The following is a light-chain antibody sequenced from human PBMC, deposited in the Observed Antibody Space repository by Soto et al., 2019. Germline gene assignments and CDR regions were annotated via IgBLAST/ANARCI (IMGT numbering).Light chain of an antibody. J-gene: IGKJ3*01. CDR2: GAS. CDR1: QSVSSS. CDR3: QQYNNWPPFT. V-gene: IGKV3-15*01. Sequence: EIVMTQSPATLSVSPGERVTLSCRASQSVSSSLAWCQQKPGQAPRLLIYGASTKATGIPARFSGSGSGTEFTLTISSLQSEDFAVYYCQQYNNWPPFTFGPGTKADIK.